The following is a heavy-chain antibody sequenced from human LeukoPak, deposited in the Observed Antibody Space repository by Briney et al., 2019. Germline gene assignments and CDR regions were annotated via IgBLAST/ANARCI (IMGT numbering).Heavy chain of an antibody. J-gene: IGHJ4*02. D-gene: IGHD6-19*01. Sequence: GGSLRLSCAPSGFTFSSYAMHWVRQAPGKGLEWVAVISYAGSNKFYADSVRGRVTISRDNSKNTLYLQMNNLKTEDTAVYYCARDPRYSSGWYGEGVSLDYWGQGTLVTVSS. CDR1: GFTFSSYA. V-gene: IGHV3-30-3*01. CDR2: ISYAGSNK. CDR3: ARDPRYSSGWYGEGVSLDY.